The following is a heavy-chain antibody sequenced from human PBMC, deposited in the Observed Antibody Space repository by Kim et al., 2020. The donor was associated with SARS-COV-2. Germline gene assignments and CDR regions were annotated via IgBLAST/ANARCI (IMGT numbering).Heavy chain of an antibody. Sequence: SETLSLTCTVSGGSISNTNYLWTWVRQPPGKGLEWIGSSFSGGATYYKSSLKSRVTISVDTSKNQFSLKLTSVTAADTALYVCARDRRDTSTGKFPYYYGLDVWGRGTAVTVSS. V-gene: IGHV4-39*07. CDR1: GGSISNTNYL. D-gene: IGHD3-10*01. CDR3: ARDRRDTSTGKFPYYYGLDV. CDR2: SFSGGAT. J-gene: IGHJ6*02.